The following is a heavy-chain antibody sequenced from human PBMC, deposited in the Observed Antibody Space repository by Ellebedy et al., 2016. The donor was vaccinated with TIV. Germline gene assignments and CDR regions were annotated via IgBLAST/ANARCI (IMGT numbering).Heavy chain of an antibody. CDR1: GESVSSGTY. CDR2: VYNSGSA. Sequence: MPSETLSPTCTVSGESVSSGTYWSWIRLTPGKGLEWIGYVYNSGSANYKPSLKSRVTISLDMSKNQFSLKLTSVTAADTAVYYCARDPELLLWGQGTLVTVSS. D-gene: IGHD3-22*01. V-gene: IGHV4-61*01. CDR3: ARDPELLL. J-gene: IGHJ1*01.